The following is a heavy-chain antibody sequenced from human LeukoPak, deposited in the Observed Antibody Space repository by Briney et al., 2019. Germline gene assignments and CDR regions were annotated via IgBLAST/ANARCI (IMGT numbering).Heavy chain of an antibody. CDR1: GFSLSSYN. J-gene: IGHJ3*02. D-gene: IGHD5-24*01. Sequence: PGGSLRLSCAGSGFSLSSYNMNWVRQAPGKGLEWISYIRSGSSSISHADSVKGRFTVSRDNSKNSLYLQMNSLRAEDTAVYFCAREMAPTFAFDIWGQGTMVTVSS. CDR2: IRSGSSSI. CDR3: AREMAPTFAFDI. V-gene: IGHV3-48*04.